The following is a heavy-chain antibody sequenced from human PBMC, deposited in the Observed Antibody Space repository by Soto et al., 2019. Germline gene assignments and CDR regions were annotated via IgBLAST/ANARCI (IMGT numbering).Heavy chain of an antibody. V-gene: IGHV4-34*01. CDR3: ARGRYYYDSSGYYRSGDYYYYGMDV. Sequence: ASETLSLTCAVYGGSFSGYYWSWIRQPPGKGLEWIGEINHSGSTNYNPSLKSRVTISVDTSKNQFSLKLSSVTAADTAVYYCARGRYYYDSSGYYRSGDYYYYGMDVWGQGTTVTVSS. CDR2: INHSGST. J-gene: IGHJ6*02. D-gene: IGHD3-22*01. CDR1: GGSFSGYY.